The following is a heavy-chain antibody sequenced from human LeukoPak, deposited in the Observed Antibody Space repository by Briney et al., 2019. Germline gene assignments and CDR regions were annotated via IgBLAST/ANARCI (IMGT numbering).Heavy chain of an antibody. CDR1: GFTVSSNY. J-gene: IGHJ4*02. CDR3: ARGGSGSYFGDFDY. Sequence: QPGGSLRLSCAASGFTVSSNYMSWVRQAPGKGLEWVSLIYSGGGTYYADSVKGRFTISRDNSKNTLYLQMNSLRAEDTAVYYCARGGSGSYFGDFDYWGQGTLVTVSS. CDR2: IYSGGGT. D-gene: IGHD3-10*01. V-gene: IGHV3-53*01.